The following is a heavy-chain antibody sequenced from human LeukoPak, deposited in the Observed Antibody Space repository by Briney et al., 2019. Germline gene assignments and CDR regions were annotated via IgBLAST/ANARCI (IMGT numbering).Heavy chain of an antibody. V-gene: IGHV3-9*01. CDR2: ISWNSGSI. D-gene: IGHD5-18*01. Sequence: GGSLRLSCAASGFTFDDYAMHWVRQAPGKGLEWVSGISWNSGSIGYADSVKGRFTISRDNSKNTLYLQMNSLRAEDTAVYYCAKAAYSYGDFDYWGQGTLVTVSS. J-gene: IGHJ4*02. CDR3: AKAAYSYGDFDY. CDR1: GFTFDDYA.